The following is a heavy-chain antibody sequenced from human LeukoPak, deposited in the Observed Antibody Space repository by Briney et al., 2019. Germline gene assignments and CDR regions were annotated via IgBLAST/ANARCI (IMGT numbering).Heavy chain of an antibody. J-gene: IGHJ6*02. CDR1: GVSFSGYY. Sequence: SETLSLTCAGYGVSFSGYYWSGIRQPPGKGVEWIGEINHSGSTHYNPSLTSRVTISVDTSKRQFSLKLSSVTAADTAVYYCARGREQWLGYYYYGMDVWGQGTTVTVSS. CDR2: INHSGST. D-gene: IGHD6-19*01. V-gene: IGHV4-34*01. CDR3: ARGREQWLGYYYYGMDV.